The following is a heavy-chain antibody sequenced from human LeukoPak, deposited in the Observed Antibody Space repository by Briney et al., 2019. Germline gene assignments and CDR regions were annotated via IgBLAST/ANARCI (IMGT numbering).Heavy chain of an antibody. J-gene: IGHJ4*02. CDR3: ARRGTLFGEFNFDY. Sequence: PGGSLRLSCAASGFTFSSYSMNWVRQAPGKGLEWVSFISSCSSYIYYADSVKGRFIISRDNAKNSLYLQMNSLRAEDTAVYYCARRGTLFGEFNFDYWGQGTLVTVSS. CDR1: GFTFSSYS. CDR2: ISSCSSYI. V-gene: IGHV3-21*01. D-gene: IGHD3-10*02.